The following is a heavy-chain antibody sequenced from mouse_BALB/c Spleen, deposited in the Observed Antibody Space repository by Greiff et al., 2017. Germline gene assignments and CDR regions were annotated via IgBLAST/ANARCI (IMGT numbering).Heavy chain of an antibody. CDR1: GFTFSSYA. D-gene: IGHD2-3*01. J-gene: IGHJ4*01. V-gene: IGHV5-9-3*01. CDR2: ISSGGSYT. Sequence: EVQLVESGGGLVKPGGSLKLSCAASGFTFSSYAMSWVRQTPEKRLEWVATISSGGSYTYYPDSVKGRFTISRDNAKNTLYLQMSSLRSEDTAMYYCARRYESLYAMDYWGQGTSVTVSS. CDR3: ARRYESLYAMDY.